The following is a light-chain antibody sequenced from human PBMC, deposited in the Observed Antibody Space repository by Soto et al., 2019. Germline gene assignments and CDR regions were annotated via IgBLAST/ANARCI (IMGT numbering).Light chain of an antibody. CDR2: GAS. J-gene: IGKJ3*01. V-gene: IGKV3-20*01. CDR1: QSVGSNY. CDR3: QQYTPSPFT. Sequence: EIVLTQSPGTLSLSPGERATLYCRASQSVGSNYLAWYQQKPGQAPRVLIYGASSRATGIPDGFSGSGSGADFTLTISRLEPEDFAVYYCQQYTPSPFTFGPGTKVDIK.